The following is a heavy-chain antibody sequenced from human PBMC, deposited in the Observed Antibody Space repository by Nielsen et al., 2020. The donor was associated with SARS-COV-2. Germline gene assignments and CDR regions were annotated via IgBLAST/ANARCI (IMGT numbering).Heavy chain of an antibody. D-gene: IGHD6-6*01. CDR1: GFTFSKYA. CDR3: ARVEYSTSSGAFDI. Sequence: GESLKISCATSGFTFSKYAMTWVRQAPGKGLEWVAAISAAAGATFYADSVEGRFTVSRDNSKSTLFLQMDSLRADDTAVYFCARVEYSTSSGAFDIWGQGTVVTVSS. CDR2: ISAAAGAT. J-gene: IGHJ3*02. V-gene: IGHV3-23*01.